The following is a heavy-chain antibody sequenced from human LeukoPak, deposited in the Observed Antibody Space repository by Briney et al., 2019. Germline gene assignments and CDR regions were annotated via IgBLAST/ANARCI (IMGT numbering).Heavy chain of an antibody. J-gene: IGHJ4*02. CDR3: AADLRWRGSGYYYEFDY. D-gene: IGHD3-22*01. CDR2: IIPIFGTA. V-gene: IGHV1-69*13. Sequence: GASVKVSCKASGGTFSSYAISWVRQAPGQGLEWMGGIIPIFGTANYAQKFQGRVTITADESTSTAYMELSSLRSEDTAVYYCAADLRWRGSGYYYEFDYWGQGTLVTVSS. CDR1: GGTFSSYA.